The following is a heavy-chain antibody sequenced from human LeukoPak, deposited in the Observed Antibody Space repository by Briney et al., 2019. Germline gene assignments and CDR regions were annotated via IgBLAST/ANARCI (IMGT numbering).Heavy chain of an antibody. V-gene: IGHV4-39*07. Sequence: TSETLSLTCTVSGGSISSSNYHWGWIRQPPGKGLEWIGSIYYSGSTSYNPSLKSRVTISVDTSKNQFSLKLSSVTAADTAVYYCARNFSSGWFDYWGQGTLVTVSS. CDR2: IYYSGST. CDR1: GGSISSSNYH. J-gene: IGHJ4*02. CDR3: ARNFSSGWFDY. D-gene: IGHD6-19*01.